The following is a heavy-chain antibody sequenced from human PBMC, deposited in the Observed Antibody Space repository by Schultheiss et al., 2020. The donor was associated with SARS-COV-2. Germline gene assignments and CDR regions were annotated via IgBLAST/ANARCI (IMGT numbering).Heavy chain of an antibody. Sequence: GESLKISCAASGFTFSSYAMHWVRQAPGKGLEWVSYISSSSSTIYYADSVKGRFTISRDNAKNSLYLQMNSLRADDTAVYYCARGGARPRLPAPTQSFHNWFDPWGQGTLVTVSS. V-gene: IGHV3-48*04. CDR1: GFTFSSYA. D-gene: IGHD2-2*01. J-gene: IGHJ5*02. CDR3: ARGGARPRLPAPTQSFHNWFDP. CDR2: ISSSSSTI.